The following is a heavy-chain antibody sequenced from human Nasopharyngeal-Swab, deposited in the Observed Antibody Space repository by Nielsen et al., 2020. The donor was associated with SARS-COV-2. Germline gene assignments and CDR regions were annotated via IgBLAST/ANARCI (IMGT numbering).Heavy chain of an antibody. CDR1: GFTFYEYA. D-gene: IGHD4-17*01. CDR3: AKDPGATVTHAFDI. Sequence: SFKISCAASGFTFYEYAIHWVRQAPGKGLEWVSGISWNSGSIGYADSVKGRFTISRDNAKNSLYLQMNSLRAEDTALYYCAKDPGATVTHAFDIWGQGTMVTVSS. V-gene: IGHV3-9*01. CDR2: ISWNSGSI. J-gene: IGHJ3*02.